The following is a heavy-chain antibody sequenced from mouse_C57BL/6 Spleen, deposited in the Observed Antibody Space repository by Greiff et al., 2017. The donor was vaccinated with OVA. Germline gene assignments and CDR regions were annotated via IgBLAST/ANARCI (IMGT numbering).Heavy chain of an antibody. CDR1: GYTFTDYE. CDR3: TRNEGPNWDD. D-gene: IGHD4-1*01. V-gene: IGHV1-15*01. CDR2: IDPETGGT. Sequence: QVQLQQSGAELVRPGASVTLSCKASGYTFTDYEMHWVKQTPVHGLEWIGAIDPETGGTAYNQKFKGKAILTADKSSSTAYMELRSLTSEDSAVYYCTRNEGPNWDDWGQGTTLTVSS. J-gene: IGHJ2*01.